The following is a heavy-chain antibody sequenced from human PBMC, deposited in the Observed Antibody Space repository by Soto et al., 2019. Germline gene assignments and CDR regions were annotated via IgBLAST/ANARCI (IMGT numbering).Heavy chain of an antibody. CDR2: ISGSGGST. CDR1: GFTFSSYA. CDR3: AKEGGDEGGSHSGYDAYYYYGMDV. V-gene: IGHV3-23*01. J-gene: IGHJ6*02. D-gene: IGHD5-12*01. Sequence: HPGGSLRLSCAASGFTFSSYAMSWVRQAPGKGLEWVSAISGSGGSTYYADSVKGRFTISRDNSKNTLYLQMNSLRAEDTAVYYCAKEGGDEGGSHSGYDAYYYYGMDVWGQGTTVTVSS.